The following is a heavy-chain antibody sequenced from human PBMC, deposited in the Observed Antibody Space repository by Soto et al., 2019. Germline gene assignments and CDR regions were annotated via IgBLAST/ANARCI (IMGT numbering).Heavy chain of an antibody. CDR3: ARDTVGSGSYYPAIFDH. J-gene: IGHJ4*02. CDR2: INAGNGNT. D-gene: IGHD3-10*01. V-gene: IGHV1-3*01. CDR1: GYTFTSYA. Sequence: QVQLVQSGAEVKKPGASVKVSCKASGYTFTSYAMHWVRQAPGQRLEWMGWINAGNGNTKYSQKFQGRVTITRDTPASTAYMELSSLRSEDTAVYYCARDTVGSGSYYPAIFDHRGQGTLVTLSS.